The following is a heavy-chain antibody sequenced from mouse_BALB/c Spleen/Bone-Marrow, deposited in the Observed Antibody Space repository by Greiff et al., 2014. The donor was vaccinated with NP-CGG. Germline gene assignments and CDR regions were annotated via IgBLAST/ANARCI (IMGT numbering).Heavy chain of an antibody. V-gene: IGHV1-80*01. CDR2: IYPGDGDT. D-gene: IGHD4-1*01. J-gene: IGHJ2*01. CDR1: GYAFSSYW. Sequence: QVHVKQSGAELVRPGSSVKISCKASGYAFSSYWMNWVKQRPGQGLEWIGQIYPGDGDTNYNGKFKGKATLTADKSSSTAYMQLSSLTSEDSAVYFWARVRNWADYWGQGTTLTVSS. CDR3: ARVRNWADY.